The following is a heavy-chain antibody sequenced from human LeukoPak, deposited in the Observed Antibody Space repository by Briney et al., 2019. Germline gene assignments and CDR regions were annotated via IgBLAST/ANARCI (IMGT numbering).Heavy chain of an antibody. CDR2: INAGNGNT. D-gene: IGHD2-8*01. Sequence: ASVKDSCKATGYTFTSYAMHWVRQAPGQRLEGMGWINAGNGNTKYSQKFQGRVTITRDTSADTAYMELSSLRSEDTAVYYCARLKYCTNGVCYAGFDYWGQGALVTVSS. J-gene: IGHJ4*02. CDR3: ARLKYCTNGVCYAGFDY. V-gene: IGHV1-3*01. CDR1: GYTFTSYA.